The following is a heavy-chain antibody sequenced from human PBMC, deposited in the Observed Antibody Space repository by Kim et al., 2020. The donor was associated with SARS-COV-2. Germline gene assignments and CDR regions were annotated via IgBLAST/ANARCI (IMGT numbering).Heavy chain of an antibody. CDR1: GFTFSSYG. CDR2: ISYDGSNK. D-gene: IGHD3-10*01. Sequence: GGSLRLSCAASGFTFSSYGMHWVRQAPGKGLEWVAVISYDGSNKYYADSVKGRFTISRDNSKNTLYLQMNSLRAEDTAVYYCAQGLVTGPLDYWGQGTLVTVSS. CDR3: AQGLVTGPLDY. V-gene: IGHV3-30*18. J-gene: IGHJ4*02.